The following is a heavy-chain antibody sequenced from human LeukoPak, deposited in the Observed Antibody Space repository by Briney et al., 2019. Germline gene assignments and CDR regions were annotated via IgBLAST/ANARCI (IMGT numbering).Heavy chain of an antibody. CDR1: GYTFTSYG. CDR3: ARDISSWYSGRNDAFDI. CDR2: ISAYNGNT. Sequence: ASVKVSCKASGYTFTSYGISWVRQAPGQGLEWMGWISAYNGNTNYAQKLQGRVTMTTDTSTSTAYMELRSLRSDDTAVYYCARDISSWYSGRNDAFDIWGQGTMVTVSS. D-gene: IGHD6-13*01. V-gene: IGHV1-18*01. J-gene: IGHJ3*02.